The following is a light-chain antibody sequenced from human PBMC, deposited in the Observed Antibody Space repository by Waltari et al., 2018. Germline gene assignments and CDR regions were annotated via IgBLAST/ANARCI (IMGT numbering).Light chain of an antibody. Sequence: DIVMTQSPESLAVSLGERATISYKTSESVLYSSNNKNHLAWYQQKPGQPPRLLLYWASTRESGVPDRFIGSGSETDFTLTVTSLQAEDVAAYYCQQYYNTPLTFGGGTKVGVK. CDR2: WAS. CDR1: ESVLYSSNNKNH. V-gene: IGKV4-1*01. CDR3: QQYYNTPLT. J-gene: IGKJ4*01.